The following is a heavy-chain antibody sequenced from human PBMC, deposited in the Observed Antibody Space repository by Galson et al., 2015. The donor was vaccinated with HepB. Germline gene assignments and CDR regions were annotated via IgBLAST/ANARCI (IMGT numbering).Heavy chain of an antibody. CDR1: GFTFTDYV. CDR3: SRATTDYYYGMDV. CDR2: IRGSGDST. V-gene: IGHV3-23*01. D-gene: IGHD1-14*01. J-gene: IGHJ6*02. Sequence: SLRLSCAASGFTFTDYVMSWVRQAPGKGLEWVSAIRGSGDSTYYADSVKGRFTISRDNSESTLYLQMNSLRAEDTAVYYCSRATTDYYYGMDVWGQGTTVTVSS.